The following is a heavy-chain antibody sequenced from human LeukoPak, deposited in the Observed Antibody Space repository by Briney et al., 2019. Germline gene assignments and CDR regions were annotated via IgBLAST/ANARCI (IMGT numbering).Heavy chain of an antibody. D-gene: IGHD3-10*01. V-gene: IGHV1-18*01. Sequence: ASVKVSCKASGYTFTSYGISSVRPAPGQGLEWMGWISAYNGNTNYAQKLQGRVTMTTDTSTSTAYMELRSLRSDDTAVYYCARVVGVRGVISYYYYMDVWGKGTTVTVSS. CDR2: ISAYNGNT. CDR1: GYTFTSYG. CDR3: ARVVGVRGVISYYYYMDV. J-gene: IGHJ6*03.